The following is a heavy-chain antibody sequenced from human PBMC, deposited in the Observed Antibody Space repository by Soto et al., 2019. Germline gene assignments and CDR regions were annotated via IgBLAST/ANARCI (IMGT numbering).Heavy chain of an antibody. CDR1: EYTCSSYA. CDR2: ISGSGGST. V-gene: IGHV3-23*01. D-gene: IGHD2-15*01. J-gene: IGHJ4*02. CDR3: AKLYCSGGSCPTLACLFDY. Sequence: GGSLRLCCAASEYTCSSYAMSWVRQSPGKEMEWVSAISGSGGSTYYADSVKGRFTISRDNSKNTLYLQMNSLRAEDTAVYYFAKLYCSGGSCPTLACLFDYWGQGT.